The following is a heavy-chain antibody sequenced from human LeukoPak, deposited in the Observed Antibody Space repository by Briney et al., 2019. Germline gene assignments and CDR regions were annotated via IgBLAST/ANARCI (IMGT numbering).Heavy chain of an antibody. D-gene: IGHD3-10*01. Sequence: GGSLRLSCAASGFTFSSYGMHWVRQAPGKGLEWVAVIWYDGSNKYYADSVKGRFTISRDNSKNTLYLQMNSLRAEDTAVYYCARDSVGGGGNWFDPWGQGTLATVSS. CDR2: IWYDGSNK. CDR1: GFTFSSYG. J-gene: IGHJ5*02. V-gene: IGHV3-33*01. CDR3: ARDSVGGGGNWFDP.